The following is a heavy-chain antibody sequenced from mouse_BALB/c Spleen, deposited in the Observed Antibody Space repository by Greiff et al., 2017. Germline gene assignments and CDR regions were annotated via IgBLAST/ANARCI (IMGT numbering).Heavy chain of an antibody. D-gene: IGHD1-1*01. Sequence: EVQLQQSGAELVRSGASVKLSCTASGFNIKDYYMHWVKQRPEQGLEWIGWIDPENGDTEYAPKFQGKATMTADTSSNTAYLQLSSLTSEDTAVYYCNGYYGSSYRFAYWGQGTLVTVSA. CDR2: IDPENGDT. CDR3: NGYYGSSYRFAY. J-gene: IGHJ3*01. V-gene: IGHV14-4*02. CDR1: GFNIKDYY.